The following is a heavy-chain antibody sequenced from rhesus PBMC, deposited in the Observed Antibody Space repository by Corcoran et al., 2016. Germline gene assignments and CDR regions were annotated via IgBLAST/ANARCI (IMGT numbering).Heavy chain of an antibody. CDR3: ARDPGTVGDY. D-gene: IGHD5-24*01. Sequence: QVQLQESGPGVVKPSETLSLTCAVSGYSISSGYDWSWIRQPPGKGLEWIGYIYGSSGSTNYNPSLKTRVTISKDTSKNQFSLKLSSVTAADMAVYYCARDPGTVGDYWGQGVLVTVSA. CDR2: IYGSSGST. V-gene: IGHV4-127*01. J-gene: IGHJ4*01. CDR1: GYSISSGYD.